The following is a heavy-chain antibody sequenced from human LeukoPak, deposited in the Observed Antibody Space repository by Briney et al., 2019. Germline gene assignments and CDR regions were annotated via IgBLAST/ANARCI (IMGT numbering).Heavy chain of an antibody. Sequence: ASVKVSCKASGYTFTGYYMHWVRQAPGQGLEWMGWINPNSGGTNYAQKFRGWVTMTRDTSISTAYMELSRLRSDDTAVYYCARAGGNYDSSGYYYDYWGQGTLVTVSS. V-gene: IGHV1-2*04. CDR2: INPNSGGT. CDR1: GYTFTGYY. J-gene: IGHJ4*02. CDR3: ARAGGNYDSSGYYYDY. D-gene: IGHD3-22*01.